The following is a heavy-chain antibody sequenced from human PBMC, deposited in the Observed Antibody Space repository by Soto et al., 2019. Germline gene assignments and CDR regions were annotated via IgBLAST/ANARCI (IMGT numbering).Heavy chain of an antibody. CDR1: GFTFSSYG. D-gene: IGHD6-19*01. Sequence: QVQLVESGGGVVQPGRSLRLSCAASGFTFSSYGMHWVRQAPGKGLEWVAVISYDGSNKYYADSVKGRFTISRDNSKNTLYLQMNSLRAEDTAVYYCAKQEVAGPYYYYYYGMDVWGQGTTVTVSS. V-gene: IGHV3-30*18. CDR3: AKQEVAGPYYYYYYGMDV. CDR2: ISYDGSNK. J-gene: IGHJ6*02.